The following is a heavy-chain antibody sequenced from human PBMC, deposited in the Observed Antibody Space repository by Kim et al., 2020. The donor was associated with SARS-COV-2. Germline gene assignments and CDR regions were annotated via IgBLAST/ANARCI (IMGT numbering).Heavy chain of an antibody. CDR3: AREGRIAAAGPYYYGMDV. V-gene: IGHV3-74*01. CDR2: INSDGSST. CDR1: GFTFSRYW. J-gene: IGHJ6*02. Sequence: GGSLRLSCAGSGFTFSRYWLHWVRQAPGKGLVWVSRINSDGSSTNYADSVKGRFTISRDNAKNTVYLQMSSLRAEDTAMYYCAREGRIAAAGPYYYGMDVWGQGTTVTVSS. D-gene: IGHD6-13*01.